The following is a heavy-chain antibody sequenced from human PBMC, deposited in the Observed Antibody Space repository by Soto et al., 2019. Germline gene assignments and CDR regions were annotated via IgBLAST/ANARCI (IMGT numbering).Heavy chain of an antibody. CDR3: ARYYYDSSGYYGGPRGYYYGMDV. CDR2: IYSGGST. Sequence: GGSLRLSCAASGFTVSSNYMSWVRQAPGKGLEWVSVIYSGGSTYYADSVKGRFTISRDNSKNTLYLQMNSLRAEDTAVYYCARYYYDSSGYYGGPRGYYYGMDVWGQGTTVTVSS. V-gene: IGHV3-53*01. CDR1: GFTVSSNY. J-gene: IGHJ6*02. D-gene: IGHD3-22*01.